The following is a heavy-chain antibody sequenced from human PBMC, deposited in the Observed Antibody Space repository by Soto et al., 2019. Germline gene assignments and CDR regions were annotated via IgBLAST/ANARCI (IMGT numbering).Heavy chain of an antibody. CDR3: AKRPADSSGYYFYYFDY. Sequence: PGGSLRLSCAASGFTFSSYAMSWVRQAPGKGLEWVSAISGSGGSTYYADSVKGRFTISRANSKNTLYLQMNSLRAEDTAVYYCAKRPADSSGYYFYYFDYWGQGNLVTVSS. J-gene: IGHJ4*02. V-gene: IGHV3-23*01. D-gene: IGHD3-22*01. CDR1: GFTFSSYA. CDR2: ISGSGGST.